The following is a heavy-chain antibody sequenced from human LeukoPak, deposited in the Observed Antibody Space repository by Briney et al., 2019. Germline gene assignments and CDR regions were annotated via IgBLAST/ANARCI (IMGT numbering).Heavy chain of an antibody. D-gene: IGHD3-10*01. CDR3: ARDVRITMVRGSRNHGMDV. Sequence: GASVKVSCKASGYTFTGYYMHWVRQAPGQGLEWMGWINPNSGGTNYAQKFQGRVTMTRDTSISTAYMELIRLRSDDTAVYYCARDVRITMVRGSRNHGMDVWGQGTTVTVSS. V-gene: IGHV1-2*02. J-gene: IGHJ6*02. CDR2: INPNSGGT. CDR1: GYTFTGYY.